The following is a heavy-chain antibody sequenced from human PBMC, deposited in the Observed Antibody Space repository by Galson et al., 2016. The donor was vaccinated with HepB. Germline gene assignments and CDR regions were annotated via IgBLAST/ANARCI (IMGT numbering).Heavy chain of an antibody. Sequence: SVKVSCKASGYTFNDYYMHWVRQAPGQGLEWMGWINPRSGGTRFAQKFQGRVTMTRDTSLTTVFLELSSLRSDDTAVYYCARDRTKQQESRVAVGAGMDAWGKGTTVTVSS. CDR2: INPRSGGT. V-gene: IGHV1-2*02. CDR3: ARDRTKQQESRVAVGAGMDA. D-gene: IGHD1/OR15-1a*01. CDR1: GYTFNDYY. J-gene: IGHJ6*04.